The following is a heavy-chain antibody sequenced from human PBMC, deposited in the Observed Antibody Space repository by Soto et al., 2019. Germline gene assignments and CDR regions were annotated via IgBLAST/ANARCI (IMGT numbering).Heavy chain of an antibody. CDR1: GFTFSNYA. J-gene: IGHJ4*02. V-gene: IGHV3-30-3*01. CDR3: ARDTDSDFWTALLDY. CDR2: VSYDGSNK. Sequence: QVQLVESGGGVVQPGRSLRLSCVASGFTFSNYAMHWVRQAPGKGLEWVAVVSYDGSNKYYADSVKGLFTISRDNSKNTLYLQMNSLRPEDTAVYYCARDTDSDFWTALLDYWGQGTLVTVSS. D-gene: IGHD3-3*01.